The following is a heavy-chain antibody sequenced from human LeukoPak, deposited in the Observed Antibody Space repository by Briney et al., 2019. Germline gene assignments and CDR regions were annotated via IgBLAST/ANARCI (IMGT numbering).Heavy chain of an antibody. J-gene: IGHJ4*02. D-gene: IGHD3-22*01. CDR3: ARGYHDSSGYSDYFDH. V-gene: IGHV3-20*04. Sequence: GGSLRLSCAASGFTFDDYGMSWVRQAPGKGLEWVSGINWNGGSTGYTDSVKGRFTISRDNAKNSLYLQMNSLRAEDTALYYCARGYHDSSGYSDYFDHWGQGTLVTVSS. CDR2: INWNGGST. CDR1: GFTFDDYG.